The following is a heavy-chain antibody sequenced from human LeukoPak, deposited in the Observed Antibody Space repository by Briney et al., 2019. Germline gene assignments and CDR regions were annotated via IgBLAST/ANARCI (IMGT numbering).Heavy chain of an antibody. CDR2: ISAYNGNT. V-gene: IGHV1-18*01. J-gene: IGHJ4*02. D-gene: IGHD4-17*01. Sequence: ASVKVSCKASGYTFSNYGISWVRQAPGQGLEWMGWISAYNGNTNYAQKLQGRVTMTTDTSTSTAYMELRSLRSDDTAVYYCAREVYGDYFFDYWGQGTLVTVSS. CDR1: GYTFSNYG. CDR3: AREVYGDYFFDY.